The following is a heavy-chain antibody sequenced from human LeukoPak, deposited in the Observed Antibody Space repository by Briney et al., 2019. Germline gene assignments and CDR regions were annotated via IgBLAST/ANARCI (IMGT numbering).Heavy chain of an antibody. D-gene: IGHD3-10*01. CDR1: GYTFTNYD. J-gene: IGHJ4*02. CDR3: ASRYGSGSQYFDY. CDR2: MKPNSGNT. Sequence: ASVKVSCKASGYTFTNYDINWVRQATGQGLEWMGYMKPNSGNTGYARKFQGRVTMTRNTSISTAYMELSSLRSDDTAVYYCASRYGSGSQYFDYWGQGTLVTVSS. V-gene: IGHV1-8*01.